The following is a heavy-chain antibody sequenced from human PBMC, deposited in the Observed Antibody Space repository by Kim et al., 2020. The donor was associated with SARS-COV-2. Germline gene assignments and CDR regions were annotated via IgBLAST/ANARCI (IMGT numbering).Heavy chain of an antibody. CDR1: GFTFSDYY. J-gene: IGHJ3*02. CDR2: ISSGGSTI. V-gene: IGHV3-11*01. D-gene: IGHD1-26*01. Sequence: GGSLRLSCAASGFTFSDYYLSWIRQAPGKGLEWLSYISSGGSTIYYGDSVKGRFTISRDNAKNSLYLQMNSLRAEDTAVYYCARDREWELTGRAFDIWGQVPMVTVSS. CDR3: ARDREWELTGRAFDI.